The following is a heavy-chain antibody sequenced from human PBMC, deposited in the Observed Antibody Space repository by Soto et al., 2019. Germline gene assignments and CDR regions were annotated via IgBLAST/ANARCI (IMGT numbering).Heavy chain of an antibody. V-gene: IGHV3-66*01. J-gene: IGHJ4*02. CDR3: AAAGRSGYYFPLFDY. CDR2: IYRDGST. D-gene: IGHD3-3*01. CDR1: GFTVSSNY. Sequence: EVQLVESGGGLVQPGGSLRLSCAASGFTVSSNYMTWVRQAPGKGLEWVSLIYRDGSTYYPESVKDRFTISRDNSMNTLYLQMNILRAEDTAVYYCAAAGRSGYYFPLFDYWGQGALVTVSS.